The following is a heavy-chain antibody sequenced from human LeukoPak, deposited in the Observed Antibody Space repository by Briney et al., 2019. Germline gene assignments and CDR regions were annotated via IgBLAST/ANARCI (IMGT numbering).Heavy chain of an antibody. V-gene: IGHV3-48*03. CDR1: GFTFSSYE. CDR3: ARGLTYGDLDY. CDR2: ISSSGSTI. Sequence: GGSLRLSCAASGFTFSSYEMNWVRQAPGKGLEWVSYISSSGSTIYYADSVKGRFTTSRDNAKNSLYLQMNSLRAEDTAVYYCARGLTYGDLDYWGQGTLVTVSS. D-gene: IGHD4-17*01. J-gene: IGHJ4*02.